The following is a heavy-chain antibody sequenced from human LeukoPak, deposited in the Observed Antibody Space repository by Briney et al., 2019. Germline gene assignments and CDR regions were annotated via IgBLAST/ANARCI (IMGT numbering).Heavy chain of an antibody. V-gene: IGHV4-61*02. J-gene: IGHJ5*02. CDR2: IYTSGST. CDR1: GGSISSGSYY. CDR3: ARGAGIAVAGTRFDP. D-gene: IGHD6-19*01. Sequence: SETLSLTCTVSGGSISSGSYYWSWIRQPAGKGLEWIGRIYTSGSTNYNPSLKSRVTISVDTSKNQLSLKLSSVTAADTAVYYCARGAGIAVAGTRFDPWGQGTLVTVSP.